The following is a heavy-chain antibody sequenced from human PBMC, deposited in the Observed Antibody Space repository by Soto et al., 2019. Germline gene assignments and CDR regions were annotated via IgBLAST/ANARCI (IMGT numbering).Heavy chain of an antibody. Sequence: QVQLQQWGAGLLKPSETLSLTCAVYGGFVSSGSYYCSWILQPPGKGLEWIGEMSHSGGTHFNPSLKSRVTISVDTSKNQFSLKMSSVTAADTALYYCARVERGTATTVVDAFDIWGPGTMVTVSS. V-gene: IGHV4-34*01. D-gene: IGHD1-1*01. CDR3: ARVERGTATTVVDAFDI. CDR2: MSHSGGT. CDR1: GGFVSSGSYY. J-gene: IGHJ3*02.